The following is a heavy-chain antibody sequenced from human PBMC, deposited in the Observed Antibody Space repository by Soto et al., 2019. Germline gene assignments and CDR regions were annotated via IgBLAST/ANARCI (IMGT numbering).Heavy chain of an antibody. V-gene: IGHV4-34*01. CDR2: INHSGST. Sequence: SETLSLTCAVYGGSFSGYYWSWIRQPPGKGLEWIGEINHSGSTNYNPSLKSRVTISVDTSKNQFSLKLSSVTAADTAVYYCARGGGSAAGFYYYYGMDVWGQGTTVT. D-gene: IGHD6-13*01. CDR1: GGSFSGYY. CDR3: ARGGGSAAGFYYYYGMDV. J-gene: IGHJ6*02.